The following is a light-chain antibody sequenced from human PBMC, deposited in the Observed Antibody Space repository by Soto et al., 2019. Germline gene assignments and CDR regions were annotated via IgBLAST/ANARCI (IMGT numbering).Light chain of an antibody. CDR2: DAS. CDR3: QQYHSYWT. J-gene: IGKJ1*01. V-gene: IGKV1-5*01. CDR1: QGISSW. Sequence: IRMTQSPSSLSASTGDRVTITCRASQGISSWLAWYQQKPGKAPKLLIYDASSLESGVPSRFSGSGSGTEFTLTISSLQPDDFSTYYCQQYHSYWTFGQGTKVDIK.